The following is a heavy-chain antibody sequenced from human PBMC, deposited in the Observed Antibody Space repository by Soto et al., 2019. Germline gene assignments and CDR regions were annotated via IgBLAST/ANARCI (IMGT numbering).Heavy chain of an antibody. CDR2: INQDVSQK. CDR3: AKIGYNDWDFDY. CDR1: GFTFSSYW. J-gene: IGHJ4*02. D-gene: IGHD3-22*01. Sequence: WGSLRLSCAASGFTFSSYWMTWFRQAPGKGLEWVANINQDVSQKLYVDSVRGRFTISRDDAKNSVYLQMNNLRADDTAVYYCAKIGYNDWDFDYWGQGTLVTVSS. V-gene: IGHV3-7*01.